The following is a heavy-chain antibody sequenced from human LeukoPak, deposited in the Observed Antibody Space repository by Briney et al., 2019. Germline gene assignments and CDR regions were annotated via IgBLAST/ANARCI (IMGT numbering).Heavy chain of an antibody. D-gene: IGHD6-6*01. J-gene: IGHJ4*02. CDR2: ISSNGST. CDR1: GDSISSGDYY. Sequence: SETLSLTCTVSGDSISSGDYYWSWIRQPAGKGLEWIGRISSNGSTNYNPSLKSRVTISVDTSKNQFSLKLSSVTAADTAVYYCARGSPVGLVLGYWGQGTLVTVSS. V-gene: IGHV4-61*02. CDR3: ARGSPVGLVLGY.